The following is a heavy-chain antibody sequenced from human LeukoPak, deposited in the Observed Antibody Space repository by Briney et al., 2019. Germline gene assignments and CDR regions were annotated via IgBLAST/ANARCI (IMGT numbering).Heavy chain of an antibody. J-gene: IGHJ3*02. CDR2: IYYSGST. D-gene: IGHD6-19*01. CDR3: ARHKYSSGWPPEGAFDI. CDR1: GASISSTTYY. V-gene: IGHV4-39*01. Sequence: SETLSLTCTVSGASISSTTYYWGWIRQPPRKGLEWIASIYYSGSTYYNPSLKSRVTISVDTSRNQFSLKLSSVTAADTAVYYCARHKYSSGWPPEGAFDIWGQGTMVTVSS.